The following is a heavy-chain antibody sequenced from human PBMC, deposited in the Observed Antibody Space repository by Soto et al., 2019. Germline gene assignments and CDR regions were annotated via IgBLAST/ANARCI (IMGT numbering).Heavy chain of an antibody. D-gene: IGHD4-17*01. CDR2: INAGNGNT. Sequence: ASVKVSCKASGYSFPGYSMHWVRQAPGQRLEWMGWINAGNGNTKYPQKFQGRVTITRDTSASTAYMELSSLRSEDTAVYYCARDRSLYGDYPVDYWGQGTLVTVSS. V-gene: IGHV1-3*01. CDR1: GYSFPGYS. CDR3: ARDRSLYGDYPVDY. J-gene: IGHJ4*02.